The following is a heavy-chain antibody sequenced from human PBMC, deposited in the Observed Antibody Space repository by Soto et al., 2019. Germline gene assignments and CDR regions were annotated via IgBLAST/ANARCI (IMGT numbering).Heavy chain of an antibody. D-gene: IGHD6-13*01. CDR1: GSPFSSYG. V-gene: IGHV3-21*01. CDR3: ARDAAAGSSIRY. J-gene: IGHJ4*02. Sequence: EVQVVESGGGLVKPGGSLRLSCTAPGSPFSSYGMNWVRQAPGKGLEWVASINNGGEYIYYADSVQGRFTISRDNAKNSLSLQMNSLRVADPAVYFCARDAAAGSSIRYWGQGTLVTVSS. CDR2: INNGGEYI.